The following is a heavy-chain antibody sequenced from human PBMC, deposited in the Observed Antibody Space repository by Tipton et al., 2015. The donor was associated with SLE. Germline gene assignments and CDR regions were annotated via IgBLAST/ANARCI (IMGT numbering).Heavy chain of an antibody. V-gene: IGHV3-7*01. J-gene: IGHJ4*02. CDR1: GFTFSSYW. CDR3: ARDVYDFWSGYYPAYDY. Sequence: GSLRLSCAASGFTFSSYWMSWVRQAPGKGLEWVANIKQDGSEKYYVDSVKGRFTISRDNAKNSLYLQMNSLRAEDTAVYYCARDVYDFWSGYYPAYDYWGQGTLVTVSS. D-gene: IGHD3-3*01. CDR2: IKQDGSEK.